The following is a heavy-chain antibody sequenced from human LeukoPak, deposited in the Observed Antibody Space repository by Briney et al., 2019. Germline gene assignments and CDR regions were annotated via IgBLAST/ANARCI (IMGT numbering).Heavy chain of an antibody. J-gene: IGHJ4*02. CDR3: AKGLGKGSGWATLDY. CDR2: INWNSNSI. D-gene: IGHD6-19*01. Sequence: GGSLRLSCAASGFIFNDYAMHWVRQAPGKGLEWVSGINWNSNSIGYADSVKGRFTISRDNAKNSLYLQMNSLRAEDTAFYYCAKGLGKGSGWATLDYWGQGTLVTVSS. V-gene: IGHV3-9*01. CDR1: GFIFNDYA.